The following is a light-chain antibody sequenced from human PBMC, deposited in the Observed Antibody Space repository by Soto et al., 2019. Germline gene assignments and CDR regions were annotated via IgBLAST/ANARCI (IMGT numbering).Light chain of an antibody. CDR2: FDD. CDR3: AAWDDSLDGVV. V-gene: IGLV1-36*01. J-gene: IGLJ2*01. Sequence: QSVLTQPPSVSEAPRQRVTISCSGSTSNIGNNAVSWYQQFPGKAPTLIIYFDDLLPSGVSDRFSGSKSGTSASLAISGLQSEDEADYYCAAWDDSLDGVVFGGGTKLT. CDR1: TSNIGNNA.